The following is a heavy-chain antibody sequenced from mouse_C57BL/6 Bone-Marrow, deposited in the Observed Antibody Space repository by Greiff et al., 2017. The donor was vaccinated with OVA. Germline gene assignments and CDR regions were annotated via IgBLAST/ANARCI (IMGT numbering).Heavy chain of an antibody. CDR2: IYPGDGDT. CDR1: GYAFSSYW. Sequence: QVQLKESGAELVKPGASVKISCKASGYAFSSYWMNWVKQRPGKGLEWIGQIYPGDGDTNYNGKFKGKATLTADKSSSTAYMQLSSLTSEDSAVYFCARLGTTVDDYWGQGTTLTVSS. J-gene: IGHJ2*01. V-gene: IGHV1-80*01. D-gene: IGHD1-1*01. CDR3: ARLGTTVDDY.